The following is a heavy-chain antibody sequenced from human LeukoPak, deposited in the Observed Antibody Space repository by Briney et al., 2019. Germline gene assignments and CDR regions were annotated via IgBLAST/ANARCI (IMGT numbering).Heavy chain of an antibody. CDR1: GFTFSSYE. Sequence: GGSLRLSCAASGFTFSSYEMNWVRQAPGKGLEWVSYISSSGSTIYYADSVKGRFTISRDNAKNSLHLQMNSLRAEDTAVYYCARAGEWFVELFDYWGHLTFVTVAS. D-gene: IGHD3-10*01. V-gene: IGHV3-48*03. CDR3: ARAGEWFVELFDY. CDR2: ISSSGSTI. J-gene: IGHJ4*01.